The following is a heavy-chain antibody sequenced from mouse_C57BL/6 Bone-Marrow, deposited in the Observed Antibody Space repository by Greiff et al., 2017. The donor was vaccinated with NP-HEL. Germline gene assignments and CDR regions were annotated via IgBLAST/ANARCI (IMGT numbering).Heavy chain of an antibody. CDR2: ISYDGSN. J-gene: IGHJ4*01. V-gene: IGHV3-6*01. CDR3: AIRGYAMDY. Sequence: EVKLVESGPGLVKPSQSLSLTCSVTGYSITSGYYWNWIRQFPGNKLEWMGYISYDGSNNYNPSLKNRISITRDTSKNQFFLKLNSVTTEDTATYYCAIRGYAMDYWGQGTSVTVSS. CDR1: GYSITSGYY.